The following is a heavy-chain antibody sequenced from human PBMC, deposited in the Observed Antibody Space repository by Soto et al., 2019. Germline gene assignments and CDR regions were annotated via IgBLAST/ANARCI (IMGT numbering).Heavy chain of an antibody. CDR3: ARGPIGVSPTVGWFDP. V-gene: IGHV4-38-2*01. CDR1: GYFISSGYY. Sequence: SETLSLTCAVSGYFISSGYYWGWIRQPPGKGLEWIGSMFHSGSTHYSPSLKSRVTISVDTSKNHFSLRLSSVTASDTAVYYFARGPIGVSPTVGWFDPWGQGTLVTVSS. J-gene: IGHJ5*02. CDR2: MFHSGST. D-gene: IGHD2-2*01.